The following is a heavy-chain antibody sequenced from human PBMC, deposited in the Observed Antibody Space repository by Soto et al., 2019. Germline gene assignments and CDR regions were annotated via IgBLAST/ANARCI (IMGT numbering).Heavy chain of an antibody. V-gene: IGHV3-33*01. CDR3: ARVSPDYDFWSGPYQGTFDY. D-gene: IGHD3-3*01. CDR2: IWYDGSNK. J-gene: IGHJ4*02. Sequence: GSLRLSCAASGSTFSSYGMHWVRQAPGKGLEWVAVIWYDGSNKYYADSVKGRFTISRDNSKNTLYLQMNSLRAEDTAVYYCARVSPDYDFWSGPYQGTFDYWGQGTLVTVSS. CDR1: GSTFSSYG.